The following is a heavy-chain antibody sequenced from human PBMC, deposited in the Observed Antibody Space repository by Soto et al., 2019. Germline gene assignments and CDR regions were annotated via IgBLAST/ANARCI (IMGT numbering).Heavy chain of an antibody. J-gene: IGHJ4*02. Sequence: EVQLLESEGSLVQPGGSLSFACAASGFTFNNYAMNWVRQAPGKGLEWVSAISGGGDTTSYADSVKGRFTVSRDGSKNTLYLQMSSLRAEDTALYYCAKGRGGSGSLTPRLDFWGQGTLVTVSS. CDR3: AKGRGGSGSLTPRLDF. CDR1: GFTFNNYA. V-gene: IGHV3-23*01. CDR2: ISGGGDTT. D-gene: IGHD3-10*01.